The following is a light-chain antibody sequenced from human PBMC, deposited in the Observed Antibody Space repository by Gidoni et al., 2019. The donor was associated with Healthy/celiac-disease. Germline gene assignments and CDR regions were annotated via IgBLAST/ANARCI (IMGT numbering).Light chain of an antibody. J-gene: IGKJ1*01. V-gene: IGKV1-5*01. CDR3: QQYNSYPWT. CDR1: QSISSW. Sequence: DIQMIPSPSTLSASVGDRVTITCRASQSISSWLAWYQQKPGKAPKLLIYDASSLESGVPSRFSGSGSGTEFTLTISSLQPDDFATYYCQQYNSYPWTFGQGTKVEIK. CDR2: DAS.